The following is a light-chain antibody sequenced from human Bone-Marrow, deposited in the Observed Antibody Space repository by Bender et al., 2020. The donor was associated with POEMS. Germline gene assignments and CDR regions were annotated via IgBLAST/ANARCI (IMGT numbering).Light chain of an antibody. J-gene: IGLJ1*01. Sequence: QSALTQPASVSASRGQSITISCAGSSSDVGSYNLVSWYQQHPGKAPKVVIYEVSERPSGVSDRFSGSKSGNMASLTISGLQPEDEADYYCCSYAGSDTYVFGTGTKVTVL. CDR2: EVS. CDR3: CSYAGSDTYV. V-gene: IGLV2-23*02. CDR1: SSDVGSYNL.